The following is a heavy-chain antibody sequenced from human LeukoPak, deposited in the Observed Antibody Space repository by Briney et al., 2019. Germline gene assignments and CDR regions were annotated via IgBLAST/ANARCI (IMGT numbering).Heavy chain of an antibody. D-gene: IGHD6-13*01. V-gene: IGHV1-69*13. CDR3: ARGAAAGTKIGY. CDR2: IIPIFGTA. J-gene: IGHJ4*02. CDR1: GGTFSSYA. Sequence: ASVKVSCKASGGTFSSYAISWVRQAPGQGLEWMGGIIPIFGTANYAQKFQGRVTITADESTSTAYMELSSLRSEDTAVYYCARGAAAGTKIGYWGQGTLVTVSS.